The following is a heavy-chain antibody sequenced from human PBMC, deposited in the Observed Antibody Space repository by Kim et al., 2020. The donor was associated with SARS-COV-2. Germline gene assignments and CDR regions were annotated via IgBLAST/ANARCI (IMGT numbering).Heavy chain of an antibody. V-gene: IGHV3-7*03. D-gene: IGHD3-22*01. CDR3: AREFAPQDSSGYYGY. CDR2: IKQDGSEK. J-gene: IGHJ4*02. CDR1: GFTFSSYW. Sequence: GGSLRLSCAASGFTFSSYWMSWVRQAPGKGLEWVANIKQDGSEKYYVDSVKGRFTISRDNAKNSLYLQMNSLRAEDTAVYYCAREFAPQDSSGYYGYWGQGTLVTVSS.